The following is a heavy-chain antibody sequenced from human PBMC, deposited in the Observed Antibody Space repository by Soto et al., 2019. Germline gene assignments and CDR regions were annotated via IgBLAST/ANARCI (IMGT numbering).Heavy chain of an antibody. J-gene: IGHJ4*02. D-gene: IGHD6-6*01. Sequence: PGGSLRLSCAASGFTFSDYSMSWIRQAPGKGLEWLAFIDSRGRTLSYADSVKGRFTISRDNAKNSLYLQMHSLRVDDTAVYYCARQAARNYIDSWGQGDVVTVSS. V-gene: IGHV3-11*01. CDR1: GFTFSDYS. CDR3: ARQAARNYIDS. CDR2: IDSRGRTL.